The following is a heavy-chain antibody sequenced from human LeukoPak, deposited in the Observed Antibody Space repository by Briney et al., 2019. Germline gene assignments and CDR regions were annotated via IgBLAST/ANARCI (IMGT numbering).Heavy chain of an antibody. D-gene: IGHD6-6*01. CDR1: GGSISSYY. J-gene: IGHJ5*02. V-gene: IGHV4-59*01. CDR2: IYYSGST. CDR3: ARGALGHPRPGWFDP. Sequence: PSETLSLTCTVSGGSISSYYWSWIRQPPGKGLEWIGYIYYSGSTNYNPSLKSRATISVDTSKNQFSLKLSSVTAADTAVYYCARGALGHPRPGWFDPWGQGILVTVSS.